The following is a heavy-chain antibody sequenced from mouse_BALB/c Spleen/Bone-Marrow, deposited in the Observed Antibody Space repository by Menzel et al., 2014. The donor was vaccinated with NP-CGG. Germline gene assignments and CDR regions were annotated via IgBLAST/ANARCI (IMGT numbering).Heavy chain of an antibody. CDR3: ARRDGSDSYFDY. Sequence: EVMLVEFGAELVKPGASVKISCKASGYTFTDYNMDWVKQSHGKSLEWIGDINPNYDSTSYNQKFKGKATLTVDKSSSTAYMELRSLTSENTAVDYCARRDGSDSYFDYWGRGASVPVSS. J-gene: IGHJ2*02. CDR2: INPNYDST. D-gene: IGHD2-2*01. CDR1: GYTFTDYN. V-gene: IGHV1-18*01.